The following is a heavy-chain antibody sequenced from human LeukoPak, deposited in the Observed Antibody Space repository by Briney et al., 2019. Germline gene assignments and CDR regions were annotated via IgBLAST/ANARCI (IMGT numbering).Heavy chain of an antibody. Sequence: GGSLRLSCAASGFTFSSYAMSWVRQAPGKGLEWVSAISGSGGSTYYADSVKGRFTVSRDNSKNTLYLQMNSLRAEDTAVYYCARRSSGSPPYYFDYWGQGTLVTVSS. D-gene: IGHD1-26*01. CDR1: GFTFSSYA. CDR2: ISGSGGST. V-gene: IGHV3-23*01. CDR3: ARRSSGSPPYYFDY. J-gene: IGHJ4*02.